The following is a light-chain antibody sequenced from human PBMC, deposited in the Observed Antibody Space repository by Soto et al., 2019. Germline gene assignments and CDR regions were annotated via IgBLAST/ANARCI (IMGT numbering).Light chain of an antibody. CDR2: EDN. Sequence: HSVLTQPDSVSGSPGQSITISCTGTSSDIGGYSLVSWYQQYPGKAPKLMIYEDNNRPSGVSDRFSGSKSGNTASLTISGLRAEDEADYYCNSYTTTSTWVFGGGTKLTVL. CDR3: NSYTTTSTWV. CDR1: SSDIGGYSL. V-gene: IGLV2-14*01. J-gene: IGLJ3*02.